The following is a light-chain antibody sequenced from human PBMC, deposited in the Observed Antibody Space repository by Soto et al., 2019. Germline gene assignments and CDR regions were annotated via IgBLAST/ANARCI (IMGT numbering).Light chain of an antibody. CDR1: QSIAGY. CDR2: GTS. Sequence: DIQMTQSPSSLSASVGDRVTITCRASQSIAGYLNWYQQKPGEAPKLLIYGTSTLQSGVPSRFSGSGSGADYTLTISSLQPEDFATYSCQQSHSTPRTFGQGTKVEIK. J-gene: IGKJ1*01. V-gene: IGKV1-39*01. CDR3: QQSHSTPRT.